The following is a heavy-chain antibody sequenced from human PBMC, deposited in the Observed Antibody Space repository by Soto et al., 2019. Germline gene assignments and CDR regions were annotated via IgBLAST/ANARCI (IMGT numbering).Heavy chain of an antibody. CDR1: GFTFSSYP. J-gene: IGHJ4*02. V-gene: IGHV3-30-3*01. Sequence: GRSLRLSCAASGFTFSSYPMHCLRQAPGKGLERVALISYDGSDKDYADSVKGRFTVSRDNSRNTLFLQMDGLRAEETAVYYCARDYYKYYDSSGYYPSPACCGEGTLVTVSS. D-gene: IGHD3-22*01. CDR2: ISYDGSDK. CDR3: ARDYYKYYDSSGYYPSPAC.